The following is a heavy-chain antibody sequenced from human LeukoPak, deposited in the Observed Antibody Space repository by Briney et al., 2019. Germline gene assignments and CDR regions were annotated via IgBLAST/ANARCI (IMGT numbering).Heavy chain of an antibody. D-gene: IGHD6-6*01. CDR1: GGTFSSYA. V-gene: IGHV1-69*04. J-gene: IGHJ4*02. Sequence: ASVKVSCKASGGTFSSYAISWVRQAPGQGLEWMGRIMPIFGIANYAQTFQGRVTITADKSTSTAYMELSSLRSEDTAVYYCANIEYSSSSVGYWGQGTLVTVSS. CDR2: IMPIFGIA. CDR3: ANIEYSSSSVGY.